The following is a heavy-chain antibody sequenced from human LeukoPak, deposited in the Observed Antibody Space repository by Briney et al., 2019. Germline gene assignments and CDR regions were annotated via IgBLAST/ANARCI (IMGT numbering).Heavy chain of an antibody. CDR1: DDSITIYF. J-gene: IGHJ6*03. CDR2: IYASGST. V-gene: IGHV4-4*07. D-gene: IGHD2-15*01. CDR3: ARGVASGGSHRARYYYMDV. Sequence: PSETLSLTCTVSDDSITIYFWSWIRQPAGKGLEWIGRIYASGSTYQNPSLRSRVTMSVDTSKNQFSLKLSSVTAADTAVYYCARGVASGGSHRARYYYMDVWGKGTTVTISS.